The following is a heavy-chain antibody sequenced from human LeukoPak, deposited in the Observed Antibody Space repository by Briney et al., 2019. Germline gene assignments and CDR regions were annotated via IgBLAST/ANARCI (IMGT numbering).Heavy chain of an antibody. CDR3: ATSDYGGNSNY. Sequence: ASVKISCKASGYTFTDYYMHWVQQAPGKGLEWMGRVDPEDGETIYAEKFQGRVTITADTSTDTAYMELSSLRSEDTAVYYCATSDYGGNSNYWGQGTLVTVSS. V-gene: IGHV1-69-2*01. D-gene: IGHD4-23*01. CDR2: VDPEDGET. J-gene: IGHJ4*02. CDR1: GYTFTDYY.